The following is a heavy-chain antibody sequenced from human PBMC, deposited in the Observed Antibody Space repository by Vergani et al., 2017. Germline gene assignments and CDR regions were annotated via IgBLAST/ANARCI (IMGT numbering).Heavy chain of an antibody. J-gene: IGHJ6*02. CDR3: ARDLPLPDIEGYYYYYGMDV. D-gene: IGHD2-15*01. CDR1: GGSISSSSYY. Sequence: QLQLQESGPGLVKPSETLSLTCTVSGGSISSSSYYWGWIRQPAGKGLEWIGRIYTSGSTNYNPSLKSRVTMSVDTSKNQFSLKLSSVTAADTAVYYCARDLPLPDIEGYYYYYGMDVWGQGTTVTVSS. V-gene: IGHV4-61*02. CDR2: IYTSGST.